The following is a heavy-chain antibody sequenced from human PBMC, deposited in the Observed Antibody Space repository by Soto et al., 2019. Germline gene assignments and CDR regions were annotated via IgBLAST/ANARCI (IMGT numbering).Heavy chain of an antibody. J-gene: IGHJ6*02. Sequence: QVQLVESGGGVVQPGRSLRLSCAASGFTFSSYGMHWVRQAPGKGLEWVAVIWYDGSNKYYADSVKGRFTISRDNSKNTLYLQTNSLRAEDTAVYYCARDGAIYGCSSTSCYVYGMDVWGQGTTVTVSS. V-gene: IGHV3-33*01. CDR3: ARDGAIYGCSSTSCYVYGMDV. D-gene: IGHD2-2*01. CDR2: IWYDGSNK. CDR1: GFTFSSYG.